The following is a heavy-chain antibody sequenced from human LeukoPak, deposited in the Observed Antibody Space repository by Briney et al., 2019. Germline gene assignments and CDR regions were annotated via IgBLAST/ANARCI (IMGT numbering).Heavy chain of an antibody. Sequence: GGSLRLSCAASGFTFSSYSMNWVRQAPGKELEWVSSISSSSSYIYYADSVKGRFTISRDNAKNSLYLQMNSLRAEDTAVYYCAREPGSGVDYWGQGTLVTVSS. J-gene: IGHJ4*02. CDR3: AREPGSGVDY. V-gene: IGHV3-21*01. D-gene: IGHD2-15*01. CDR1: GFTFSSYS. CDR2: ISSSSSYI.